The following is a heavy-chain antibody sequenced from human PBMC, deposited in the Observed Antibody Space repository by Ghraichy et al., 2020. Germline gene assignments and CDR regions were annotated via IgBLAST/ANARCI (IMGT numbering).Heavy chain of an antibody. V-gene: IGHV4-34*01. D-gene: IGHD3-10*01. CDR2: INHSGST. Sequence: SETLSLTCAVYGGSFSGYYWSWIRQPPGKGLEWIGEINHSGSTNYNPSLKSRVTISVDTSKNQFSLKLSSVTAADTAVYYCARGMYYYGSGSYCDVWGQGTTVTVSS. J-gene: IGHJ6*02. CDR3: ARGMYYYGSGSYCDV. CDR1: GGSFSGYY.